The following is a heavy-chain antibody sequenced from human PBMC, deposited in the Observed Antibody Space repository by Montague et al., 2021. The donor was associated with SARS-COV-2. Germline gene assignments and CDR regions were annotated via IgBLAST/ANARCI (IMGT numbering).Heavy chain of an antibody. CDR3: ARLGDGVVPSPILGVGPYYSYYYMDV. CDR1: GGSISSSSYY. V-gene: IGHV4-39*07. Sequence: SETLSLTCTVSGGSISSSSYYWGWIRQPPGKGLEWIGEIHHGGSTNYDPSLKSRVTISADTSKNQFSLKLTSVAAADTAVYYCARLGDGVVPSPILGVGPYYSYYYMDVWGKGTTVTVSS. CDR2: IHHGGST. J-gene: IGHJ6*03. D-gene: IGHD3-10*01.